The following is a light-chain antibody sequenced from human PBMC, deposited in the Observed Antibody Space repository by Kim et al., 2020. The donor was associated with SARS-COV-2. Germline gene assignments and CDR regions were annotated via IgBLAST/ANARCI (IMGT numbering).Light chain of an antibody. CDR2: AAS. CDR3: QQSYSTPYT. V-gene: IGKV1-39*01. J-gene: IGKJ2*01. Sequence: IQMTQSPSSLSASVGDRVTITCRASQSISSYLNWYQQKPGKAPKLLIYAASSLQSGVPSRFSGSGSRTDFTLTISSLQPEDVATYYCQQSYSTPYTFGQGTKLEIK. CDR1: QSISSY.